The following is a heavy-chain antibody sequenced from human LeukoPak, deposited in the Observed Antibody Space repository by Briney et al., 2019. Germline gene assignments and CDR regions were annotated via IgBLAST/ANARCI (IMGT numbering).Heavy chain of an antibody. CDR1: GGSISSGSYY. CDR2: IYTSGST. Sequence: PSETLSLTCTVSGGSISSGSYYWSWIRQPAGEGLELIGRIYTSGSTNYNPSLKSRVTISVDTSKNQFSLKLSSVTAADTAVYYCARDVLLWFGGENWFDPWGQGTLVTASS. D-gene: IGHD3-10*01. CDR3: ARDVLLWFGGENWFDP. V-gene: IGHV4-61*02. J-gene: IGHJ5*02.